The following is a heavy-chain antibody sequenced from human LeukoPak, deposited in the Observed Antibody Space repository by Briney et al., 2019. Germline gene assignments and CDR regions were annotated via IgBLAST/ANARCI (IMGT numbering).Heavy chain of an antibody. CDR1: GFTFDDYA. CDR3: AKDAYGGATFFYYMDV. V-gene: IGHV3-9*01. Sequence: LPGGSLRLSCAGSGFTFDDYAMHWVRQTPGKGLEWVSGISWNSGNIAYADFVGGRFTISRDNAKNSLSLQMNSLSDEDTAVYYCAKDAYGGATFFYYMDVWGKGTTVAVSS. CDR2: ISWNSGNI. J-gene: IGHJ6*03. D-gene: IGHD2/OR15-2a*01.